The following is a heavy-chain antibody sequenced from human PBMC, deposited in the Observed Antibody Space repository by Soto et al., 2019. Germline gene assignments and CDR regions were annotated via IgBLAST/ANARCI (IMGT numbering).Heavy chain of an antibody. D-gene: IGHD3-22*01. Sequence: VGSLRLSCAVSGFTFSSYSMNWVRQAPGKGLEWVSYISSSSSTIYYADSVKGRFTISRDSAKNSLYLQMNSLRAGDTAVYYCARGDSSGYYYWGQGTLVTVSS. CDR3: ARGDSSGYYY. J-gene: IGHJ4*02. CDR2: ISSSSSTI. CDR1: GFTFSSYS. V-gene: IGHV3-48*01.